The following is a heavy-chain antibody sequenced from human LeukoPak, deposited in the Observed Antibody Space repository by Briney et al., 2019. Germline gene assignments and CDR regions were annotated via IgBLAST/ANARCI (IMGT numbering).Heavy chain of an antibody. CDR1: GGTFSSYA. CDR2: MNPNSGNT. J-gene: IGHJ6*02. Sequence: ASVKVSCKASGGTFSSYAISWVRQAPGQGLEWMGWMNPNSGNTGYAQKFQGRVTMTRNTSISTAYMELSSLRSEDTAVYYCARGGDSLAVAGGMDVWGQGTTVTVSS. D-gene: IGHD4-17*01. V-gene: IGHV1-8*02. CDR3: ARGGDSLAVAGGMDV.